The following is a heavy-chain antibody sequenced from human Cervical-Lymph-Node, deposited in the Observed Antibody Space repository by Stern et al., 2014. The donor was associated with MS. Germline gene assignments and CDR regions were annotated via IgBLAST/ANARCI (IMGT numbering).Heavy chain of an antibody. CDR3: AAEPMYYSDSVGAFDI. CDR1: GFTFTSSA. Sequence: QLLESGPEVKKPGTSVKVSCKASGFTFTSSAVQWVRQARGQRLEWIGWIVVGSGNTNYAQKFPERVTITRDMSTSTAYMELSSLRSEDTAVYYCAAEPMYYSDSVGAFDIWGQGTMVTVSS. V-gene: IGHV1-58*01. D-gene: IGHD3-22*01. CDR2: IVVGSGNT. J-gene: IGHJ3*02.